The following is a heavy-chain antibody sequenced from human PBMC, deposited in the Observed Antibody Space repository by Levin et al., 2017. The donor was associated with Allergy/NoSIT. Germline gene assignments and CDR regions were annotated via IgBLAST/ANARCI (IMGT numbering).Heavy chain of an antibody. CDR3: ARAITIFGVVNWFDP. CDR1: GGSISSYY. Sequence: SQTLSLTCTVSGGSISSYYWSWIRQPPGKGLEWIGYIYYSGSTNYNPSLKSRVTISVDTSKNQFSLKLSSVTAADTAVYYCARAITIFGVVNWFDPWGQGTLVTVSS. J-gene: IGHJ5*02. D-gene: IGHD3-3*01. V-gene: IGHV4-59*01. CDR2: IYYSGST.